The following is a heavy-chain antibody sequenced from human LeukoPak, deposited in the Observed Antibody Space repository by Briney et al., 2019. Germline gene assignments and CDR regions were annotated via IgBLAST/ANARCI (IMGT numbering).Heavy chain of an antibody. CDR1: GGTFSSYA. CDR2: IIPIFGTA. J-gene: IGHJ4*02. V-gene: IGHV1-69*05. D-gene: IGHD3-3*01. CDR3: ARAGLGFLTGEMDY. Sequence: ASVKVSCKASGGTFSSYAISWVRQAPGQGLEWMGGIIPIFGTANYAQKFQGRVTITTDESTSTAYMELSSLRSEDTAVYYCARAGLGFLTGEMDYWGQGTLVTVSS.